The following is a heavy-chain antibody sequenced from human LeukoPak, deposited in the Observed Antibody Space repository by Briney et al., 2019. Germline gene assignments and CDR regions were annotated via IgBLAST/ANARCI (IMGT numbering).Heavy chain of an antibody. CDR1: GFTVSSNY. V-gene: IGHV3-53*01. Sequence: GGSLRPSCAAPGFTVSSNYMSLGRQTAGKGLEWVSVLYSGGATFYADSVKGRFTISRDTSKNTLYLQMNDLRADDTAVYYCTKLKGWYGEGFFDYWGQGTLVTVSS. D-gene: IGHD6-19*01. CDR2: LYSGGAT. J-gene: IGHJ4*02. CDR3: TKLKGWYGEGFFDY.